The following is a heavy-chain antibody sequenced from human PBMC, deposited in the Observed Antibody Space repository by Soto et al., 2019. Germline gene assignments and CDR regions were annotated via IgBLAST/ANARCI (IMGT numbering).Heavy chain of an antibody. J-gene: IGHJ5*02. CDR2: IHYTGSA. V-gene: IGHV4-31*03. D-gene: IGHD2-21*02. Sequence: QVQLQESGPGLLKPSQTLSLTCTVSGGSIENGGYYWIWIRQHPEKGLEWLGSIHYTGSAFYNPPVKSRVAMSVDTSKNHFSLTLTSVTVADTATYYCARGGDDATTWGQGSLVVVSS. CDR3: ARGGDDATT. CDR1: GGSIENGGYY.